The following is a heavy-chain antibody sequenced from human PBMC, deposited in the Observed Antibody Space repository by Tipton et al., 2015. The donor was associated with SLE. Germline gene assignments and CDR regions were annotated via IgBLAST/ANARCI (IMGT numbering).Heavy chain of an antibody. Sequence: TLSLTCSVSGASISSHYWSWIRQPPGKGLEWIGYISYSGSTNYNPSLKSQVTMSIDTSKNQFSLKLSSVAAADTAVYYCARGPGSKSGEAFDIWGQGTMVTVSS. J-gene: IGHJ3*02. CDR2: ISYSGST. CDR1: GASISSHY. V-gene: IGHV4-59*08. D-gene: IGHD1-26*01. CDR3: ARGPGSKSGEAFDI.